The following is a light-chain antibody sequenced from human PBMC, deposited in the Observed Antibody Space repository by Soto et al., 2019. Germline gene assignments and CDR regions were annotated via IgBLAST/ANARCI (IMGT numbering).Light chain of an antibody. CDR2: DAS. V-gene: IGKV3-20*01. J-gene: IGKJ1*01. CDR1: QTVRNNY. Sequence: FVLTQSPGTLSLSPWERATRSCRASQTVRNNYLAWYQQKPGQAPRLLIYDASSRATGIPDRFSGSGSGTDFTLTISRLEPEDFAVYYCQQYGSSRGTFGQGTKVDIK. CDR3: QQYGSSRGT.